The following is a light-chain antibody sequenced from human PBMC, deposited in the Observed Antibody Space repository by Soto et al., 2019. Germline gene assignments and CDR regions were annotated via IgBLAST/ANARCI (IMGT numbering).Light chain of an antibody. CDR3: QQYSTYWT. V-gene: IGKV1-5*01. J-gene: IGKJ1*01. CDR2: DVS. Sequence: GERVTITCRASQSIGNWLAWYQQKPGKAPKLLMYDVSSLESGVPSRFSGSRSGTEFTLTISSLQPDDFATYYCQQYSTYWTFGQGTKVDIK. CDR1: QSIGNW.